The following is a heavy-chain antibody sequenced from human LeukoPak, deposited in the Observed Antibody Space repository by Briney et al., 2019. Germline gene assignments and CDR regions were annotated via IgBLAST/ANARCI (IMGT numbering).Heavy chain of an antibody. Sequence: PGGSLRLSCAASGFTFSDYYMSWIRQAPGKGLEWVSYISSSGSITYYADSVKGRFTISRDNSRNTLYLQMNSLRVEDTAVYYCAKGNGDSFDYWGQGTLVTVSS. J-gene: IGHJ4*02. V-gene: IGHV3-11*01. CDR3: AKGNGDSFDY. D-gene: IGHD2-8*01. CDR1: GFTFSDYY. CDR2: ISSSGSIT.